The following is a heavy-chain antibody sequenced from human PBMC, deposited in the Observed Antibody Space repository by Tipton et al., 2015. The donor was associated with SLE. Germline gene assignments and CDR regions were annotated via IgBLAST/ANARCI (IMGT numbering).Heavy chain of an antibody. Sequence: SLRLSCAASGFTFSSYGMHWVRQAPGKGLEWVSYISSSSSTIYYADSVKGRFTISRDNAKNSLYLQMNSLRAEDTAVYYCARGVRFLFDYWGQGTLVTVSS. V-gene: IGHV3-48*01. CDR1: GFTFSSYG. CDR2: ISSSSSTI. D-gene: IGHD3-3*01. J-gene: IGHJ4*02. CDR3: ARGVRFLFDY.